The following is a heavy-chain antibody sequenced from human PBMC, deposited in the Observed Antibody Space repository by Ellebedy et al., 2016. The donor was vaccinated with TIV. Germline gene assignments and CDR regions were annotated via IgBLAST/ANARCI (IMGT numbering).Heavy chain of an antibody. D-gene: IGHD3-10*02. CDR3: ARVAMLDDRFSSDF. CDR1: GLTFSRYW. J-gene: IGHJ4*02. V-gene: IGHV3-7*03. CDR2: IKQDGSDK. Sequence: GESLKISCVDSGLTFSRYWMSWVRQTPGRGLEWVANIKQDGSDKNYVDSVKGRFTISRDNAKNSLYLQMNSLSADDTAVYFCARVAMLDDRFSSDFWGQGSLVTVSS.